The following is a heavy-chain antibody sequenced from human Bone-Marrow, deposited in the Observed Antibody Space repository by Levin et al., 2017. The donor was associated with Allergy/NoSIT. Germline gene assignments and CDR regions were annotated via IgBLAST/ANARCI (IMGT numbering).Heavy chain of an antibody. CDR2: INPNSGGT. D-gene: IGHD2-2*01. CDR1: GYTFTGYY. Sequence: ASVKVSCKASGYTFTGYYMHWVRQAPGQGLEWMGWINPNSGGTNYAQKFQGRVTMTRDTSISTAYMELSRLRSDDTAVYYCARGIVVVPAATEELDYWGQGTLVTVSS. J-gene: IGHJ4*02. CDR3: ARGIVVVPAATEELDY. V-gene: IGHV1-2*02.